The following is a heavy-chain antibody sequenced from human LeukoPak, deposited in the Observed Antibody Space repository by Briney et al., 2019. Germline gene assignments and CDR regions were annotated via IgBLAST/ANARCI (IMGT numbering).Heavy chain of an antibody. CDR3: PKEAGSTSYWWFDP. CDR2: IRYDGSNK. D-gene: IGHD2-2*01. V-gene: IGHV3-30*02. Sequence: GGSLRLSCAASGFTFSSYGMHWVRQAPGKGLEWVAFIRYDGSNKYYADSVKGRFTISRDNSKNTLYLQMNSLRAEDTAVYYCPKEAGSTSYWWFDPWGQGTLVTVSS. CDR1: GFTFSSYG. J-gene: IGHJ5*02.